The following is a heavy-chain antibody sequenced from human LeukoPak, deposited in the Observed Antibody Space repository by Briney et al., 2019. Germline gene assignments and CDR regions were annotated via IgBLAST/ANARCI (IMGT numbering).Heavy chain of an antibody. CDR2: ISSSSYT. Sequence: GGSLRLSCAASGFTFSDYYMSWIRQAPGKGPEWVSYISSSSYTNYADSVKGRFTISRDNAKNSLYLQMNSLRAEDTAVYYCARIAVAATSWFDPWGQGTLVIVSS. V-gene: IGHV3-11*06. D-gene: IGHD6-19*01. J-gene: IGHJ5*02. CDR3: ARIAVAATSWFDP. CDR1: GFTFSDYY.